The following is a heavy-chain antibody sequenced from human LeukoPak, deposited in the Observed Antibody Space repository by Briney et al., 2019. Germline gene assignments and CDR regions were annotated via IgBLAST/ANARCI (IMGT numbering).Heavy chain of an antibody. CDR2: TSYSGNT. J-gene: IGHJ6*02. CDR3: ARDHGYFGMDV. CDR1: GGSIGNYY. Sequence: SETLSLTCIVSGGSIGNYYWNWIRQPPGKGLEWIEYTSYSGNTIYNPSLKSRVTISIDPFKNQLSLKVTSVTAADTAVYYCARDHGYFGMDVWGQGTTVTISS. V-gene: IGHV4-59*01.